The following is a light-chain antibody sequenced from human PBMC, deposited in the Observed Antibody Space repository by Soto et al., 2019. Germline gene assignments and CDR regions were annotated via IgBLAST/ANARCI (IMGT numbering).Light chain of an antibody. CDR3: HQLISYPLT. Sequence: QSPSSLSASVGDRVTITCRASQGIGSYLAWYQQKPGEAPKLLIYAASTLRSGVPSRFSGSGSGTDFTLTISGLQPEDSATYYCHQLISYPLTFGGGTKVDIK. CDR1: QGIGSY. V-gene: IGKV1-9*01. J-gene: IGKJ4*01. CDR2: AAS.